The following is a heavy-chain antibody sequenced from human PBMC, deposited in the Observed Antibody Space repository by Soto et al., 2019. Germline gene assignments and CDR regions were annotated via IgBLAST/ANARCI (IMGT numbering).Heavy chain of an antibody. D-gene: IGHD3-3*01. CDR2: ISSSSSYI. CDR1: GFTFSSYS. Sequence: GSLRLSCAASGFTFSSYSMNWVRQAPGKGLEWVSSISSSSSYIYYADSVKGRFTISRDNAKNSLYLQMNSLRAEDTAVYYCARDRVFLEWLSYFAYWGQGTLVTVSS. CDR3: ARDRVFLEWLSYFAY. V-gene: IGHV3-21*01. J-gene: IGHJ4*02.